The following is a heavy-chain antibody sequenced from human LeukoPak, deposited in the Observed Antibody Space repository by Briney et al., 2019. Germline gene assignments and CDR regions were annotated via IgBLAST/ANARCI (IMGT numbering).Heavy chain of an antibody. Sequence: SVKVSCKASGGTFSSYGISWVRQAPGQWLELMGGIIPIFGTANYAQKFQGRVTITADEPTSTAYMELSSLRSEDTAVYYCARSEEVKMGYSGSWLNYYFDYWGQGTLVTVSS. CDR2: IIPIFGTA. J-gene: IGHJ4*02. CDR1: GGTFSSYG. D-gene: IGHD6-13*01. CDR3: ARSEEVKMGYSGSWLNYYFDY. V-gene: IGHV1-69*13.